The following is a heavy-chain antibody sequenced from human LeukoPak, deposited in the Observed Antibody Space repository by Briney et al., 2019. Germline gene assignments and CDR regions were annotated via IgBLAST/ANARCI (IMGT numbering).Heavy chain of an antibody. J-gene: IGHJ4*02. D-gene: IGHD3-22*01. CDR3: AIHYYETGYFDY. V-gene: IGHV4-59*01. Sequence: SETLSLTCTVSGGSISSYYWSWIRQPPGKGLEWIGYVYYSGSTNYTPSLKSRVTISVDTSKNQFSLRLSSVTAADTAVYYCAIHYYETGYFDYWGQGTLVTVSS. CDR2: VYYSGST. CDR1: GGSISSYY.